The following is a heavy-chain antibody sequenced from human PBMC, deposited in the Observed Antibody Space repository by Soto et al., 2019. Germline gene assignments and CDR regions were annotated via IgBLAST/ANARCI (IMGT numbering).Heavy chain of an antibody. V-gene: IGHV3-33*08. CDR3: ARGPGRPPLRNYGMDV. Sequence: QVQLVESGGGVVQPGRSLRLSCAASGFTFSSYAMHWVRQVPGKGLEWVADIWYDGSNKNYADSVKGRFTISRDNSKNTLSLQMNSLRAEDTAVYYCARGPGRPPLRNYGMDVWGQGTTVTVSS. J-gene: IGHJ6*02. CDR2: IWYDGSNK. CDR1: GFTFSSYA.